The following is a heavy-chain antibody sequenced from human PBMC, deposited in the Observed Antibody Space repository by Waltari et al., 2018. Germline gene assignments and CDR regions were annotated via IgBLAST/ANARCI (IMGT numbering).Heavy chain of an antibody. CDR1: GCSVRSYA. V-gene: IGHV3-23*01. CDR2: KSGGSGIT. J-gene: IGHJ2*01. D-gene: IGHD3-10*01. Sequence: EMQLLESGGGLARPRGSLRLSCAASGCSVRSYAMSWVRQAPGKGLEWVSSKSGGSGITSYAASVKGRFTIARDNSKNTLYLQMNSLRDEDAALYYCAKGLGERYFDLWGRGTLVTVSS. CDR3: AKGLGERYFDL.